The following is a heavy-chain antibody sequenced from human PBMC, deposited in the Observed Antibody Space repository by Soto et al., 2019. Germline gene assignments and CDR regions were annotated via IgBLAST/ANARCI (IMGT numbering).Heavy chain of an antibody. J-gene: IGHJ4*02. Sequence: PLETLSLTCTVSGGSISSSSYYWGWIRQPPGKGLEWIGSIYYSGSTYYNPSLKSRVTISVDTSKNQFSLKLSSVTAADTAVYYCARHGYSSSWPVFDYWGQGTLVTVSS. CDR2: IYYSGST. CDR1: GGSISSSSYY. CDR3: ARHGYSSSWPVFDY. V-gene: IGHV4-39*01. D-gene: IGHD6-13*01.